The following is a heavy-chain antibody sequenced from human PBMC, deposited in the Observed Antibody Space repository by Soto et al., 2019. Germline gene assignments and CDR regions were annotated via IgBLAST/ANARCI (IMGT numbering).Heavy chain of an antibody. V-gene: IGHV5-51*01. CDR2: IYPGDSDT. CDR3: ARAPPDSSSSYYYYGMDV. J-gene: IGHJ6*02. CDR1: GYSFTIYW. Sequence: GESLKISCKGSGYSFTIYWIGWVRQMPGKGLEWMGIIYPGDSDTRYSPSFQGQVTISADKSISTAYLQWSSLKASDTAMYYCARAPPDSSSSYYYYGMDVWGQGTTVTVSS. D-gene: IGHD6-6*01.